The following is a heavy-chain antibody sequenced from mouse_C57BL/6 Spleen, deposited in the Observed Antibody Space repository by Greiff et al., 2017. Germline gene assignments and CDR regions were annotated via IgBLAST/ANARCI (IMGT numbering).Heavy chain of an antibody. Sequence: QVQLQQPGAELVKPGASVKLSCKASGYTFTSYWMQWVKQRPGQGLEWIGEIDPSDSYTNYTQKFKGKATLTVDTSSSTAYMQLSSLTSEDSAVYYCARSDYGSWYFDVWGTGTTVTVSS. CDR1: GYTFTSYW. CDR3: ARSDYGSWYFDV. D-gene: IGHD1-1*01. CDR2: IDPSDSYT. V-gene: IGHV1-50*01. J-gene: IGHJ1*03.